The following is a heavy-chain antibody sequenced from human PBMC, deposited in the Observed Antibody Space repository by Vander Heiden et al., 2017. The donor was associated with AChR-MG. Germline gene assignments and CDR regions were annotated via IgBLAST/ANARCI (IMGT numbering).Heavy chain of an antibody. CDR2: IWYDGSNK. CDR3: ARVLGKNYGSGSYSGMDV. J-gene: IGHJ6*02. V-gene: IGHV3-33*01. CDR1: GLTFSRSA. D-gene: IGHD3-10*01. Sequence: QVQLVESGGGVVQPGRSLRLSCAAHGLTFSRSAMSWVAQAPGKGLEWVAVIWYDGSNKYYADSVKGRFTISRDNSKNTLYLEMNSLRAEDTAVYYCARVLGKNYGSGSYSGMDVWGQGTTVTVSS.